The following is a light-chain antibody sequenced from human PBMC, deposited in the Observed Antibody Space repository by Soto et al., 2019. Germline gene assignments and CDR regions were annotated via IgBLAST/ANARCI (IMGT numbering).Light chain of an antibody. CDR3: QKYNSAPYP. CDR1: QGITNY. J-gene: IGKJ5*01. Sequence: DIKMTQSPSYLSASVGDRVTITCRASQGITNYLAWFQQKPGEVPKVLISGASTLQSGVPSRFSGSGSGTDFTLTISSLQPEDVATYYCQKYNSAPYPFGQGTRLEIK. V-gene: IGKV1-27*01. CDR2: GAS.